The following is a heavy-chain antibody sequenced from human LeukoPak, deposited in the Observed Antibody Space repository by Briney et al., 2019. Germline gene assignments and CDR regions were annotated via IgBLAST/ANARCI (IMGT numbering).Heavy chain of an antibody. CDR3: ARDRPGSYWYFDL. V-gene: IGHV4-59*11. CDR1: GGSISSHY. Sequence: SETLSLTCTVSGGSISSHYWSWIRQPPGKGLEWVGHIYYLGSTNYNPSLKSRVTISIDTSKNYFSLKLSSVIAADTAVYYCARDRPGSYWYFDLWGRGTLVTVSS. J-gene: IGHJ2*01. D-gene: IGHD3-10*01. CDR2: IYYLGST.